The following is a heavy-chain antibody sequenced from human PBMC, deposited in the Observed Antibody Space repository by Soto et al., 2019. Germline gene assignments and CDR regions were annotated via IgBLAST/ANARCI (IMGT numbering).Heavy chain of an antibody. D-gene: IGHD3-10*01. J-gene: IGHJ5*02. CDR2: IHYSGST. Sequence: QLRLQESGPGVVQASDTLSLTCADSGGSISISTHYWGWIRQPPGKGLEWIGIIHYSGSTYYNPSLKSRVNIAIDTSNNQFSLRLTSVTAADRAVYFCARRGMSVDSYDPWGQGTLVTVSS. CDR1: GGSISISTHY. V-gene: IGHV4-39*01. CDR3: ARRGMSVDSYDP.